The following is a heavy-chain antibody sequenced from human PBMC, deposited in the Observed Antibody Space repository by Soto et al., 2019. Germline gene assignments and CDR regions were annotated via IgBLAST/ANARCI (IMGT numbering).Heavy chain of an antibody. CDR3: AKEQRPTVTTWYVCYMDD. J-gene: IGHJ4*02. D-gene: IGHD4-17*01. CDR2: ISHDGRNK. CDR1: GFTFSTYN. V-gene: IGHV3-30*04. Sequence: GGSLRLSCAASGFTFSTYNMLWVRQAPGKGLEWVALISHDGRNKYYADSVKGRFTISRDTSKNTLYLQMNSLRDEDTAVYYCAKEQRPTVTTWYVCYMDDWGQGTPVTVYS.